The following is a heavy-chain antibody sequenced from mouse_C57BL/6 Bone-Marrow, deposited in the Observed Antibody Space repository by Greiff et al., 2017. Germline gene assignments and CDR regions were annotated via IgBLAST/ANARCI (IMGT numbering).Heavy chain of an antibody. V-gene: IGHV1-15*01. CDR1: GYTFTDYE. D-gene: IGHD2-12*01. Sequence: QVQLQQSGAELVRPGASVTLSCKASGYTFTDYEMHWVKQTPVHGLEWIGAIDPETGGTAYNQKFKGKAILTADKSSSTAYMGLRSRTSEDSAVYYCTRSRRGYYFDYWGQGTTLTVSS. J-gene: IGHJ2*01. CDR3: TRSRRGYYFDY. CDR2: IDPETGGT.